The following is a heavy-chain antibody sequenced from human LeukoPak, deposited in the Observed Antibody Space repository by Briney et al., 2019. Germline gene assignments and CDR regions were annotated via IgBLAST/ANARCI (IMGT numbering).Heavy chain of an antibody. J-gene: IGHJ3*02. V-gene: IGHV1-18*01. D-gene: IGHD6-13*01. CDR2: ISAYNGNT. CDR1: GYTFTSYD. Sequence: ASVKVSCKASGYTFTSYDISWVRQAPGQGLEWMGWISAYNGNTNYAQKFQGRVTMTTDTSTSTAYMELRSLRSDDTAVYYCARDDSYSSSWYTREAFDIWGQGTMVTVSS. CDR3: ARDDSYSSSWYTREAFDI.